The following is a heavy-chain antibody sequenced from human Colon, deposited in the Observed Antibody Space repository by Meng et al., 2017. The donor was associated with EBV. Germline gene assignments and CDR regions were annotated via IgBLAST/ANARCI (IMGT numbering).Heavy chain of an antibody. CDR3: GTLKYTSGFYGPAY. Sequence: QVELVQSGCRLKKPGDSVKFSGKASGYTFRRYPMNWVRQAPGQGLEWMGWISTNTGNPTYAQGFTGRFVFSVDTSVSTAYLQISSLKAEDTAVYYCGTLKYTSGFYGPAYWGQGALVTVSS. V-gene: IGHV7-4-1*02. J-gene: IGHJ4*02. D-gene: IGHD6-19*01. CDR1: GYTFRRYP. CDR2: ISTNTGNP.